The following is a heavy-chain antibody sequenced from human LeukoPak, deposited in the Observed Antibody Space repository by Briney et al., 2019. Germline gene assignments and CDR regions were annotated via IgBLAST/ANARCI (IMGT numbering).Heavy chain of an antibody. J-gene: IGHJ6*03. V-gene: IGHV1-69*13. CDR1: GGTFSSYA. D-gene: IGHD3-22*01. CDR2: IIPIFGTA. Sequence: ASVKVSCKASGGTFSSYAISWVRQAPGQGLEWMGGIIPIFGTANYAQKFQGRVTITADESTSTAYMELSSLKSEDTAVYYCARDPGYYDSSGYSPAYYYYYMDVWGKGTTVTVSS. CDR3: ARDPGYYDSSGYSPAYYYYYMDV.